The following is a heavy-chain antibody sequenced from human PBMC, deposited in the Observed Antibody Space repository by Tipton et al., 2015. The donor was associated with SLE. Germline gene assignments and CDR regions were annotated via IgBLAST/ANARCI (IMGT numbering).Heavy chain of an antibody. D-gene: IGHD1-14*01. Sequence: TLSLTCSVYGDSLSGQYWSWIRQPPGKGLEWIGEVFRGGSTNYSPSLESRVTITVDMSKNQFSLRLISVPAADTAVYYCARDRRGWYFDLLGRGTLVTVSS. V-gene: IGHV4-34*12. J-gene: IGHJ2*01. CDR2: VFRGGST. CDR1: GDSLSGQY. CDR3: ARDRRGWYFDL.